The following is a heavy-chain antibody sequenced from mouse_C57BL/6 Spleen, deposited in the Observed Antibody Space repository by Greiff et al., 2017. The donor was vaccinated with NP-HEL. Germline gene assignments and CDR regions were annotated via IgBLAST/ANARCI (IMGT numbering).Heavy chain of an antibody. J-gene: IGHJ3*01. CDR3: ARQGSNYDGFAY. D-gene: IGHD2-5*01. CDR1: GFTFSSYG. Sequence: EVKLVESGGDLVKPGGSLKLSCAASGFTFSSYGMSWVRQTPDKGLEWVATISSGGSYTYYPDSVKGRFTISRDNAKNTLYLQMSSLKSEDTAMYYCARQGSNYDGFAYWGQGTLVTVSA. V-gene: IGHV5-6*02. CDR2: ISSGGSYT.